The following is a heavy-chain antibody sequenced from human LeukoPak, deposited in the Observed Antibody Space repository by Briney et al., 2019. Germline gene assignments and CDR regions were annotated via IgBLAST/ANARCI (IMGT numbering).Heavy chain of an antibody. J-gene: IGHJ3*02. D-gene: IGHD1-26*01. Sequence: HGESLKISSKGSGYSFTSYWIGWVRQMPGKGLEWMGIIYPGDSDIRYSPSFQGQVTISVDKSMSTAYLQWSSLKASDTAMYYCGRGARAAFDIWGQGTMVTVSS. V-gene: IGHV5-51*01. CDR1: GYSFTSYW. CDR3: GRGARAAFDI. CDR2: IYPGDSDI.